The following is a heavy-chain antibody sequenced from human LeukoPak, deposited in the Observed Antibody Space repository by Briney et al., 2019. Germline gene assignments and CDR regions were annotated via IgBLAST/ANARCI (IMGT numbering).Heavy chain of an antibody. Sequence: EASVKVSCKASGYTFTGYYIHWMRQAPGQRLEWVGWINPNTGVTNYAQKFQGRVTMTRNTSISTVYMELSRLSSDDTAVYYCARAAYSSAWRPYYFDYWGQGTLVTVSP. D-gene: IGHD6-25*01. CDR2: INPNTGVT. CDR3: ARAAYSSAWRPYYFDY. V-gene: IGHV1-2*02. J-gene: IGHJ4*02. CDR1: GYTFTGYY.